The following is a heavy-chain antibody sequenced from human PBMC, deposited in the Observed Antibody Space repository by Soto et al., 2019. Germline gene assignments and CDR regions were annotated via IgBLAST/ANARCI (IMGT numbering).Heavy chain of an antibody. Sequence: QVQLVESGGGVVQPGRSLRLSCAASGFTFSTYGMHWVRQPPGKGLEWVAVISSDGKSEHYADPVKGRFSISRDNSKNTVSFQMNSLRVEDTAVYYCAKTITTYSGDSRGRGALVDYWGQGTLVTVSS. D-gene: IGHD3-22*01. V-gene: IGHV3-30*18. CDR2: ISSDGKSE. J-gene: IGHJ4*02. CDR3: AKTITTYSGDSRGRGALVDY. CDR1: GFTFSTYG.